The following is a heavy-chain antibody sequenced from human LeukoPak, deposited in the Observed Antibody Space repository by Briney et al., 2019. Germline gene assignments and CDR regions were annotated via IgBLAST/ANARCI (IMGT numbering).Heavy chain of an antibody. D-gene: IGHD3-16*01. V-gene: IGHV1-46*01. CDR1: GDTFTSFY. CDR3: AREEEGGTFDY. Sequence: ASGKVSCKASGDTFTSFYMHWVRQAPGQGLEWMGIVKPSGGSTDNAQNFQGRVTMTWDTSTSTVYMELSRLRSEDTAIYYCAREEEGGTFDYWGQGTLVTVSS. CDR2: VKPSGGST. J-gene: IGHJ4*02.